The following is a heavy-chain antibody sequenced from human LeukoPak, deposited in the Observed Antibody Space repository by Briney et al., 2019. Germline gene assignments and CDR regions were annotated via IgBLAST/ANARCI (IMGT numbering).Heavy chain of an antibody. CDR1: GGSISNYY. CDR3: ARHLYTSAWYNWFDP. V-gene: IGHV4-59*08. D-gene: IGHD6-19*01. J-gene: IGHJ5*02. CDR2: IYYSGST. Sequence: SETLSLTCTVSGGSISNYYWSWIRRPPGKGLEWIGYIYYSGSTNHNPSLKSRVTLSVDTSRNLFSLELSSVTAADTAVYYCARHLYTSAWYNWFDPWGQGTLVTVSS.